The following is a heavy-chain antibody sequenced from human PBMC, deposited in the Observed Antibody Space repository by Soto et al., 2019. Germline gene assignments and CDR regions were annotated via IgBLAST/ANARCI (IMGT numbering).Heavy chain of an antibody. J-gene: IGHJ4*02. CDR1: GFTFSDYD. D-gene: IGHD7-27*01. CDR2: IGHGYDT. V-gene: IGHV3-13*04. Sequence: EVPLVESGGGLVQPGGSLTLSCAASGFTFSDYDMHWVRQASGEGPEWVASIGHGYDTYYADSVRGGFTISRDNAKNSFYLQLTSVRVKDTSMFNFASLGPRIHWAQETLVTYSS. CDR3: ASLGPRIH.